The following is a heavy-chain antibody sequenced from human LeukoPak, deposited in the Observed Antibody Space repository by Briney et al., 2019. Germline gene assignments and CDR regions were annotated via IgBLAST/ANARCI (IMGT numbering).Heavy chain of an antibody. J-gene: IGHJ4*02. D-gene: IGHD6-19*01. V-gene: IGHV3-66*01. CDR3: ARVWGSGSGFFDY. CDR2: FSTGGST. Sequence: GGSLRLSCVASGFTVSSNYMTWVRQAPGKGLEWVAVFSTGGSTYYADSVRGRFTISRDNHKNTLYLQMNSLRAEDTAVYYCARVWGSGSGFFDYWGQGTLVTVSS. CDR1: GFTVSSNY.